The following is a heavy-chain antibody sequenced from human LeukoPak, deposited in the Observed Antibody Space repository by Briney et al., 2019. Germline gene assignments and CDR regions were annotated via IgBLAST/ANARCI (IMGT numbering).Heavy chain of an antibody. CDR1: GFTFSNSW. J-gene: IGHJ4*02. V-gene: IGHV3-15*01. CDR3: TTDVVYCSSTSCPN. CDR2: IKSKTDGGTT. Sequence: GGSLRLSCAASGFTFSNSWMSWVRQAPGKGLEWVGRIKSKTDGGTTDYAAPVKGRFTISRDDSKNTLYLHMNSLKTEDTAVYYCTTDVVYCSSTSCPNWGQGTLVTVSS. D-gene: IGHD2-2*01.